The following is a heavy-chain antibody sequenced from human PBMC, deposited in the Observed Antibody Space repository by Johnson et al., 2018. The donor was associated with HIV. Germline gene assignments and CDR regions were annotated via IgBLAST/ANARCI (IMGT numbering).Heavy chain of an antibody. J-gene: IGHJ3*02. CDR3: ARAMGRGELDEALGAFDI. CDR2: ISYDGSNK. D-gene: IGHD1-26*01. CDR1: GFTFSSYA. V-gene: IGHV3-30-3*01. Sequence: QVQLVESGGGVVQPGRSLRLSCAASGFTFSSYAMHWVRQAPGKGLEWVAVISYDGSNKYYADSVKGRFTIPRDNSKNTLYLQMNSLRVEDTAVYYGARAMGRGELDEALGAFDIWGQWTMVTGSS.